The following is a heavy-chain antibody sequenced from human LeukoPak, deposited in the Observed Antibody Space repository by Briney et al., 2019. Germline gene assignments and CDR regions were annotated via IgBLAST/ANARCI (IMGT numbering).Heavy chain of an antibody. CDR1: GGSISSSSYY. CDR3: ARRARGKGPVDY. Sequence: PSETLSLTCTVSGGSISSSSYYWGWIRQPPGKGLEWIGSIYYSGSTYYNPSLKSRVTISVDTSKNQFSLKLSSVTAADTAVYYCARRARGKGPVDYWGQGTLVTVSS. V-gene: IGHV4-39*01. D-gene: IGHD3-16*01. J-gene: IGHJ4*02. CDR2: IYYSGST.